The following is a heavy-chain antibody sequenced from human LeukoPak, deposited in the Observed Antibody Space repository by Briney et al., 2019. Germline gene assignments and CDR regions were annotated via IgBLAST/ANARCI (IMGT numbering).Heavy chain of an antibody. CDR1: AYSISSGYY. CDR2: IHHTGYT. CDR3: ARGVDSSGYYLFTNYYYYMDV. D-gene: IGHD3-22*01. J-gene: IGHJ6*03. Sequence: SETLSLTCSVSAYSISSGYYWGWIRQPPGKGLEWIGSIHHTGYTFYNPSVKSRVTISVDTSKKQFSLKLSSVTAADTAVYYCARGVDSSGYYLFTNYYYYMDVWGKGTTVTISS. V-gene: IGHV4-38-2*02.